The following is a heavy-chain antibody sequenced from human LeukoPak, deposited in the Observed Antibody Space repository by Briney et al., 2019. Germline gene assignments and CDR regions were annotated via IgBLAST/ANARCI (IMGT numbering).Heavy chain of an antibody. J-gene: IGHJ4*02. V-gene: IGHV3-7*03. CDR2: IKQDGSEK. D-gene: IGHD1-26*01. CDR1: GFTFSSYW. Sequence: GGSLRLSCAASGFTFSSYWMSWVRQAPGKGLEWVANIKQDGSEKYYVDSVKGRFTISRDNAKNSLYLQMNSLRAEDTAVYYCASRPPSETYFGVFDYWGQGTLVTVSS. CDR3: ASRPPSETYFGVFDY.